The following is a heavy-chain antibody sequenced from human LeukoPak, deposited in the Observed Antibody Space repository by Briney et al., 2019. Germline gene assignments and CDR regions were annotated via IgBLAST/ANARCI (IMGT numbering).Heavy chain of an antibody. CDR1: GFTFSSYG. Sequence: GGSLRLSCAASGFTFSSYGMHWVRQAPGKGLEWVAFIRYDGSNKYYADSVKGRFTISRDNSKNTLYLQMNSLRAEDTAVYYCAKTDAPYTVTNLGYWGQGTLVTVSS. D-gene: IGHD4-17*01. CDR3: AKTDAPYTVTNLGY. V-gene: IGHV3-30*02. CDR2: IRYDGSNK. J-gene: IGHJ4*02.